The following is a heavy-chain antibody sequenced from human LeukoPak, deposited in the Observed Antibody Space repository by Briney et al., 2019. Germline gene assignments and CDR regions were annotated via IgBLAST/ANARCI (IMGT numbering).Heavy chain of an antibody. J-gene: IGHJ3*02. V-gene: IGHV4-34*01. CDR2: INHRGST. D-gene: IGHD6-13*01. CDR3: ARAREAYSSSWYYLGDAFDI. Sequence: PSETLSLTCVVYGGAFSGYYWSWIRQPPGKGLEWIGEINHRGSTNYNPSLKSRVSISVDTSKNQFSLKLTSVTAADTAVYYCARAREAYSSSWYYLGDAFDIWGQGTMVTVSS. CDR1: GGAFSGYY.